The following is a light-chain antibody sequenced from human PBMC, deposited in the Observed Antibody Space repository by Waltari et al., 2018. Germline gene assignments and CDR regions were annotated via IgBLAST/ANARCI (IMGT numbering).Light chain of an antibody. CDR2: YTS. V-gene: IGKV3-20*01. CDR3: QQYGRTPS. Sequence: IVLTQSPATLSLSPGERVTLSCRASESLGNNYFAWYQQKPGQAPRRRIYYTSNRATGIPVRFSGSGSGSDFTLTISRLEPEDFVMYYCQQYGRTPSFGGGTRVEIK. J-gene: IGKJ4*01. CDR1: ESLGNNY.